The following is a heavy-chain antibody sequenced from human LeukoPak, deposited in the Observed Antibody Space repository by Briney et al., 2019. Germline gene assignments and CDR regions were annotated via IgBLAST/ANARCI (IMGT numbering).Heavy chain of an antibody. CDR2: ISSSGSTI. Sequence: GGSLRLSCAASGFTFSSYKMNWVRQAPGKGLEWVSYISSSGSTIYYADSVKGRFTISRDNAKNSLYLQMNSLRAEDTAVYYCARTPYSSGWFDYWGQGTLVTVSS. CDR3: ARTPYSSGWFDY. V-gene: IGHV3-48*03. D-gene: IGHD6-19*01. J-gene: IGHJ4*02. CDR1: GFTFSSYK.